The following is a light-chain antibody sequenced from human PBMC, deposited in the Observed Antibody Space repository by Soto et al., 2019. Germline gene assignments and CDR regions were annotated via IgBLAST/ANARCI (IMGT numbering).Light chain of an antibody. CDR2: EVS. CDR3: CSYAGSYTYVV. Sequence: QSALTQPRSVSGSPGQSVTISCTGTSSDVGHYNYISWFQQHPGKAPKLMVYEVSKRPSGVPDRFSGSKSGNTASLTISGLQAEDAADYYCCSYAGSYTYVVFGGGTKLTVL. CDR1: SSDVGHYNY. J-gene: IGLJ2*01. V-gene: IGLV2-11*01.